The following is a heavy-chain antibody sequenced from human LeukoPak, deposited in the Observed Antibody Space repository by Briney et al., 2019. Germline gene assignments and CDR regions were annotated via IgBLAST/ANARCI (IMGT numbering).Heavy chain of an antibody. CDR1: GYTFTSYD. CDR2: MSPNSGNT. CDR3: ARTKVDTAELDY. J-gene: IGHJ4*02. Sequence: ASVKVSCKASGYTFTSYDINWVRQATGQGLEWMGWMSPNSGNTGYAQKFQGRVTMTRNTSISTAYMELSSLRSEDTAVYYCARTKVDTAELDYWGQGTLVTVSS. D-gene: IGHD5-18*01. V-gene: IGHV1-8*01.